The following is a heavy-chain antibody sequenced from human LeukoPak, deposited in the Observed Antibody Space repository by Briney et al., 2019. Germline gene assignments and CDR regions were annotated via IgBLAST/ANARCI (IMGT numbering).Heavy chain of an antibody. V-gene: IGHV1-2*02. Sequence: ASVKVSCKASGYTFTGYYMHWVRQAPGQGLEWMGWINPNSGGTNYAQKFQGRATMTRDTSISTAYMELSRLRSDDTAVYYCARVGYYGSGSPSDAFDIWGQGTMVTVSS. J-gene: IGHJ3*02. D-gene: IGHD3-10*01. CDR1: GYTFTGYY. CDR3: ARVGYYGSGSPSDAFDI. CDR2: INPNSGGT.